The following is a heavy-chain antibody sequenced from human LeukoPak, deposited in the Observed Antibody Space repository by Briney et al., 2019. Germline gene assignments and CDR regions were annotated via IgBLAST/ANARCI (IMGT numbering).Heavy chain of an antibody. D-gene: IGHD2-15*01. CDR3: ARVRVVAATHDAFDI. CDR2: INPSGGST. V-gene: IGHV1-46*01. Sequence: ASVKVSCKASGYTFTSYYMHWVRQAPGQGLEWMGIINPSGGSTSHAQKFQGRVTMTRDTSTSTVYMELSSLRSEDTAVYYCARVRVVAATHDAFDIWGQGTMVTVSS. CDR1: GYTFTSYY. J-gene: IGHJ3*02.